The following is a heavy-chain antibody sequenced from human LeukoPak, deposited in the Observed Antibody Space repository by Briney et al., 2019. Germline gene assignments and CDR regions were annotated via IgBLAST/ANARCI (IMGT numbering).Heavy chain of an antibody. CDR2: INHSGST. D-gene: IGHD1-14*01. V-gene: IGHV4-34*01. Sequence: SETLSLTCAVYGGSFSGYYWSWIRQPPGKGLEWIGEINHSGSTNYNPSLKSRVTISVDTSKNQFSLRLSSVTAADTAVYYCAREGRTKKLDYWGQGTLVTVSS. J-gene: IGHJ4*02. CDR3: AREGRTKKLDY. CDR1: GGSFSGYY.